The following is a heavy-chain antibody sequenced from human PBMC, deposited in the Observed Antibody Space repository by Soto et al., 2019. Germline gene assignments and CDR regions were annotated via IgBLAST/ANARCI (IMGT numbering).Heavy chain of an antibody. J-gene: IGHJ2*01. V-gene: IGHV4-59*01. CDR3: ARAGTSTWYFDL. CDR2: IYHSGRT. CDR1: VDSISTYY. Sequence: QVQLQESGPGLVKPSETLSLTCSVSVDSISTYYWNWIRQPPGGGLEWIGHIYHSGRTNYNPSLQSRVTMSVDTSKNHFSLKLSSVTAADTAVYYCARAGTSTWYFDLWGRGTLVTVAS. D-gene: IGHD1-1*01.